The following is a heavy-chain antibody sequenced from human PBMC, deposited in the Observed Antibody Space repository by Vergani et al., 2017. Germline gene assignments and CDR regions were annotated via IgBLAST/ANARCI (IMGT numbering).Heavy chain of an antibody. CDR1: CYTLTELS. V-gene: IGHV1-24*01. CDR3: ATRIXLRRWIAIASHNYCFDY. J-gene: IGHJ4*02. Sequence: QVQLVQSGAEVKKPGASLQVSCKVSCYTLTELSMHWVRQAPGKGLDWMGGFDPEDGETIYAQKFQGSVTMTEDTSTDTAYMELSSLRSEDTAVYYCATRIXLRRWIAIASHNYCFDYWGQGTLVTVSS. CDR2: FDPEDGET. D-gene: IGHD4-23*01.